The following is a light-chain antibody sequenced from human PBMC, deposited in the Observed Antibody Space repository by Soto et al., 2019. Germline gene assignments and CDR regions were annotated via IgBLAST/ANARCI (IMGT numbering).Light chain of an antibody. CDR1: QSVRTK. CDR2: GAS. CDR3: QQYDTWPSIT. J-gene: IGKJ5*01. Sequence: EIVMTQSPATLSVSPGELATLSCSASQSVRTKLAWYQQKAGQAPRLLIYGASTRASGVSDRFSGSGSGTEYTLTISRLQSEDFAVYYCQQYDTWPSITFGQGTRLEI. V-gene: IGKV3-15*01.